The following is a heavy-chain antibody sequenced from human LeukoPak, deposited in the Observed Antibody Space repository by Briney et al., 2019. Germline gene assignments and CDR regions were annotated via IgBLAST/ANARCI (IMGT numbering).Heavy chain of an antibody. J-gene: IGHJ5*02. V-gene: IGHV1-18*01. D-gene: IGHD2-2*01. CDR3: ARDWSPVVVPAAMDWFDP. CDR2: ISAYNCNT. Sequence: ASVKVSCKASGYTFTSYGISWVRQAPGQGLEWMGWISAYNCNTNYAQKLQGRVTMTTDTSTSTAYMELRSLRSDDTAVYYCARDWSPVVVPAAMDWFDPWGQGTLVTVSS. CDR1: GYTFTSYG.